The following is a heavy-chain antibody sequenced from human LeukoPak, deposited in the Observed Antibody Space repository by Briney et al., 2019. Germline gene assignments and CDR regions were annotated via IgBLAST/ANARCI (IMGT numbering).Heavy chain of an antibody. J-gene: IGHJ1*01. V-gene: IGHV1-2*02. CDR3: ARDRDDSSGYLYFQH. CDR1: GYAFTDYY. D-gene: IGHD3-22*01. Sequence: ASVTVSYKASGYAFTDYYMHWVRQAPGQGRDWMGWINPNDGGTNYAQKFQGRVTITRDSYISTAYMELSRPRSDDTAVYCCARDRDDSSGYLYFQHWGQGTLVTVSS. CDR2: INPNDGGT.